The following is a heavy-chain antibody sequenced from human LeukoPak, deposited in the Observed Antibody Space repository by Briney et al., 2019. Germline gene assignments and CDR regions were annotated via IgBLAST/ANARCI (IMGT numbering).Heavy chain of an antibody. CDR2: ISYDGSNK. D-gene: IGHD2-15*01. V-gene: IGHV3-30*04. CDR3: ARDIVVVVAATKPENYYYYGMDV. CDR1: GFTFSSYA. Sequence: GGSLRLSCAASGFTFSSYAMHWVRQAPGKGLEWVAVISYDGSNKYYADSVKGRFTISRDNSKNTLYLQMNSLRAEDTAVYYCARDIVVVVAATKPENYYYYGMDVWGQGTTVTVSS. J-gene: IGHJ6*02.